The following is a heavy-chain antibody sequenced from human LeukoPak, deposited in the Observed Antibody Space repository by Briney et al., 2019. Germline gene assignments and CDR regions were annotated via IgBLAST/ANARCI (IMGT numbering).Heavy chain of an antibody. CDR2: MLDTAPP. CDR3: ASIKSGNIFGYFDF. D-gene: IGHD5-18*01. V-gene: IGHV4-59*11. J-gene: IGHJ4*02. Sequence: SETLSPTCAVSGASMRTHYWSGIRQPPGKGREWVGSMLDTAPPKSNPSPKCPFNLSADTSKSQFSLRLTSVTDAATAVYYCASIKSGNIFGYFDFWGQGIPVTVSS. CDR1: GASMRTHY.